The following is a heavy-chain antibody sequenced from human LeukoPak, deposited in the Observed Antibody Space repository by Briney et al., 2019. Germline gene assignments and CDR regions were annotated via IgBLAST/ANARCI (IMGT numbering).Heavy chain of an antibody. J-gene: IGHJ4*02. CDR1: GFTFSSYA. Sequence: GSLRLSCAASGFTFSSYAMSWVRQAPGKGLEWVSAISGSGGSTYYADSVKGRFTISRDNSKNTLYLQMNSLRAEDTAVYYCAKPEGSITMIVVVIHPLFDYWGQGTLVTVSS. CDR3: AKPEGSITMIVVVIHPLFDY. CDR2: ISGSGGST. V-gene: IGHV3-23*01. D-gene: IGHD3-22*01.